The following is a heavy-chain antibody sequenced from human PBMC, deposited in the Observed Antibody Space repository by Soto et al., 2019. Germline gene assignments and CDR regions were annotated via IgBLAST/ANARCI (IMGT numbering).Heavy chain of an antibody. CDR2: IYYSGST. V-gene: IGHV4-31*03. J-gene: IGHJ4*02. CDR1: GGSISSGGYY. D-gene: IGHD4-17*01. CDR3: ARVDDYGDYDIDY. Sequence: LSLTCTVSGGSISSGGYYWSWIRQHPGKGLEWIGYIYYSGSTYYNPSLKSRVTMSVDTSKNQFSLKLSSVTAADTAVYYCARVDDYGDYDIDYWGQGTLVTVSS.